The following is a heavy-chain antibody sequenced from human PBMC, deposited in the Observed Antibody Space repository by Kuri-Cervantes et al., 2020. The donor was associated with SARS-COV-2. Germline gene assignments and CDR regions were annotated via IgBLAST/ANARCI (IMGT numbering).Heavy chain of an antibody. D-gene: IGHD2-2*01. CDR3: ARRGYEGYCSSTTCYPNFDS. CDR1: GYSFTDYW. Sequence: KVSCKASGYSFTDYWIGWWRQVPGQGLEWMGIIYPGDSDLRNSPSFHGQVTISADKSISTAYLQWTSLKASGTGIYFCARRGYEGYCSSTTCYPNFDSWGQGTLVTVSS. CDR2: IYPGDSDL. V-gene: IGHV5-51*01. J-gene: IGHJ4*02.